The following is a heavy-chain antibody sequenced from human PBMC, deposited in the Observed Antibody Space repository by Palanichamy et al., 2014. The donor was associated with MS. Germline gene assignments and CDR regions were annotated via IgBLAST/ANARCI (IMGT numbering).Heavy chain of an antibody. J-gene: IGHJ6*02. D-gene: IGHD2/OR15-2a*01. CDR2: ISSSSSYI. CDR1: GFTFSSYS. V-gene: IGHV3-21*01. CDR3: ARPTPGYTTFAIPYYGMDV. Sequence: EVQLVESGGGLVKPGGSLRLSCAASGFTFSSYSMNWVRQAPGKGLEWVSSISSSSSYIYYADSVKSRFTISRDNAKNSLYLQMNSLRAEDTAVYYCARPTPGYTTFAIPYYGMDVWGQGTTVTVSS.